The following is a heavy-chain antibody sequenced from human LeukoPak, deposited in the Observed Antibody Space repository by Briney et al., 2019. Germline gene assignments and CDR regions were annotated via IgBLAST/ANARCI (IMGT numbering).Heavy chain of an antibody. Sequence: ASVKVSCKASGYTFTSYDINWVRQAPGQGLEWMGIINPSGGSTNYAQKFQGRVTITADKSTSTAYMELSSLRSEDTAVYYCARASSSWYGEFDPWGQGTLVTVSS. CDR2: INPSGGST. CDR1: GYTFTSYD. D-gene: IGHD6-13*01. J-gene: IGHJ5*02. V-gene: IGHV1-46*01. CDR3: ARASSSWYGEFDP.